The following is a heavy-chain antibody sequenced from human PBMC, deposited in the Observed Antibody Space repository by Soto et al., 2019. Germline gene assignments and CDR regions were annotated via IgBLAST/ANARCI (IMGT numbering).Heavy chain of an antibody. CDR1: GDSVSSNSAA. Sequence: SQALSLTCAISGDSVSSNSAAWNWIRQSPSRGLEWLGRAYYRSQWYYDSAVSVRSRITVIPDTSKNQFSLQLNSVTPEDTAVYYCTKQKGDGRTYNGMDLWGQGTTVTVSS. V-gene: IGHV6-1*01. D-gene: IGHD2-21*02. J-gene: IGHJ6*02. CDR3: TKQKGDGRTYNGMDL. CDR2: AYYRSQWYY.